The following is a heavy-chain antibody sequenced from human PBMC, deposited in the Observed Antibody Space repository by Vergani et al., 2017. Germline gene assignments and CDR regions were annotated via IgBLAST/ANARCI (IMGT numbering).Heavy chain of an antibody. CDR2: IRPYTGHT. V-gene: IGHV1-18*01. D-gene: IGHD2-15*01. Sequence: QVQLVQSGAELKKPGASVSVSCKGSSHTFQTYGISWVRQAPGKGLEWMAWIRPYTGHTIYAQKFQDRVTMTADTSTNTAYMELRSLRADDTAVYFCARVAPSNSVVTPTAFDVWGQGTMVTDSS. CDR1: SHTFQTYG. J-gene: IGHJ3*01. CDR3: ARVAPSNSVVTPTAFDV.